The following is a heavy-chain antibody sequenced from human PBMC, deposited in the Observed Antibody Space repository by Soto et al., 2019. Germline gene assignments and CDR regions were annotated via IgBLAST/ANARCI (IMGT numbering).Heavy chain of an antibody. V-gene: IGHV3-33*01. CDR2: IWYDGSNK. J-gene: IGHJ6*04. CDR3: ARDRDYGFWGGYTPMDV. D-gene: IGHD3-3*01. Sequence: PGGSVGLSCAASGFTFSSYGMHWFRQAPGKGLEWVAVIWYDGSNKYYADSVKGRFTISRDNSKNTLYLQMNSLRAEDTAVYYCARDRDYGFWGGYTPMDVWGKGTTVTVSS. CDR1: GFTFSSYG.